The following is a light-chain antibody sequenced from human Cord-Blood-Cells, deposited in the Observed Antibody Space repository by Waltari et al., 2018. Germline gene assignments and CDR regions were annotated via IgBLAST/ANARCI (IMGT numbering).Light chain of an antibody. V-gene: IGKV3-15*01. Sequence: EIVMTQSPATLSVSXXXRATLSCRASQSVSSNLAWYQQKPGQAPRLLIYGASTRATGIPARFSGSGSGTEFTLTISSLQSEDFAVYYCQQYNNWXPVFGXGTKVDIK. CDR1: QSVSSN. CDR2: GAS. J-gene: IGKJ3*01. CDR3: QQYNNWXPV.